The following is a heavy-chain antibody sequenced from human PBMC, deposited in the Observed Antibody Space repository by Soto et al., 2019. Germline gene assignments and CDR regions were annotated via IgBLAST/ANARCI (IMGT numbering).Heavy chain of an antibody. J-gene: IGHJ4*02. CDR3: ATLLEAAGTGY. CDR2: ISAGGAGT. CDR1: GFTFTNHG. D-gene: IGHD6-13*01. Sequence: PGGSLRLSCASSGFTFTNHGMSLVRQAPGKGLEWVSSISAGGAGTYYADSVKGRFTISRDNSKTTLYLQMNSLRAGDTAVYYCATLLEAAGTGYWGQGTLVTVSS. V-gene: IGHV3-23*01.